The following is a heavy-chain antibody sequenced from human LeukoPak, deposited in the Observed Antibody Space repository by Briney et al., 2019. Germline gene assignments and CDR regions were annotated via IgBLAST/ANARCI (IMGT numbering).Heavy chain of an antibody. V-gene: IGHV4-34*01. Sequence: NPSETLSLTCAVYGGSFSGYYWSWIRQPPGKGLEWIGEINHSGSTNYNPSLKSRVTISVDTSKNQFSLKLSSVTAADTAVYYCARQKLTVYGRGYFDYWGQGTLVTVSS. J-gene: IGHJ4*02. D-gene: IGHD5/OR15-5a*01. CDR2: INHSGST. CDR3: ARQKLTVYGRGYFDY. CDR1: GGSFSGYY.